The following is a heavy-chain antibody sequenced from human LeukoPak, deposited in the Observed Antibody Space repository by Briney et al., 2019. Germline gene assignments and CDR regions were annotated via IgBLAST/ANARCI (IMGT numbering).Heavy chain of an antibody. CDR2: TYYRSRWYN. CDR1: GDSVSSKSAT. Sequence: SQTLTLTCAISGDSVSSKSATWNGLRQSPSRGLEWLGKTYYRSRWYNDSALSVKSRITINPDTSKNQFSLHLNSVTPEDTAVYYCARDPRISSGWQFDYWGQRTLVTVSS. D-gene: IGHD6-19*01. V-gene: IGHV6-1*01. J-gene: IGHJ4*02. CDR3: ARDPRISSGWQFDY.